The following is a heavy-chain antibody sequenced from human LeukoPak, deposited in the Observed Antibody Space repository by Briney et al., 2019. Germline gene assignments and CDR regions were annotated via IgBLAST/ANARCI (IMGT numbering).Heavy chain of an antibody. CDR3: AKPSTMVRGVVGYYFDS. D-gene: IGHD3-10*01. CDR2: ISYDGSNE. V-gene: IGHV3-30*18. J-gene: IGHJ4*02. CDR1: GFTFSSYG. Sequence: GGSLRLSCAASGFTFSSYGMHWVRQAPGKGLEWVAVISYDGSNENYADSVRGRFTISRDNSKNTLYLQMNSLRAEDKAVYYCAKPSTMVRGVVGYYFDSWGQGTLVTVSS.